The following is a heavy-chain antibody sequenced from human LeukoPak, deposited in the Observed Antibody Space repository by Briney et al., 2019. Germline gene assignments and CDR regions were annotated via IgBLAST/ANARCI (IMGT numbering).Heavy chain of an antibody. Sequence: GGSLRLSCAASGFTFSSYGMHWVRQAPGKGLEWVAFIRYDGSNKYYADSVKGRFTISRDNSKNTLYLQMNSPRAEDTAVYYCAKDHYYGSGSYGSPDYWGQGTLVTVSS. J-gene: IGHJ4*02. CDR3: AKDHYYGSGSYGSPDY. CDR2: IRYDGSNK. V-gene: IGHV3-30*02. D-gene: IGHD3-10*01. CDR1: GFTFSSYG.